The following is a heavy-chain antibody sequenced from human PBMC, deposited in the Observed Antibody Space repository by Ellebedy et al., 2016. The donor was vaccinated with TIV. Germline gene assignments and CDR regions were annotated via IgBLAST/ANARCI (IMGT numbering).Heavy chain of an antibody. Sequence: GESLKISCVASGFTFSSYAMCWVRQAPGKGLEWVSTISDSGSTTYFPDSVKGRFPISRDNSRKTVYLQMNNLSAEDTAVYYCGRDSGRRSSWDNDDWGQGTLVTVSS. CDR1: GFTFSSYA. V-gene: IGHV3-23*01. J-gene: IGHJ4*02. D-gene: IGHD6-13*01. CDR3: GRDSGRRSSWDNDD. CDR2: ISDSGSTT.